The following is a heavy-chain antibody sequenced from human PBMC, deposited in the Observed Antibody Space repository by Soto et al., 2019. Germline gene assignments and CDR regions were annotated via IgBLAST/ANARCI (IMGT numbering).Heavy chain of an antibody. J-gene: IGHJ6*02. Sequence: PGGSLRLSCAASGFTFSIYSMNWVRQAPGKGLQWVSYISSSSDTIYYADSLKGRFTISRDNAKNSLYLQMSSLRDEDTAVYYCARDAYSSSWSDYYYGMDVWGQGTTVTVSS. D-gene: IGHD6-13*01. CDR1: GFTFSIYS. V-gene: IGHV3-48*02. CDR3: ARDAYSSSWSDYYYGMDV. CDR2: ISSSSDTI.